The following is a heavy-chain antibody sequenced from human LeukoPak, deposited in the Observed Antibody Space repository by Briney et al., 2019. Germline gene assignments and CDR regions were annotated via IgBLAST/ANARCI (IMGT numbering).Heavy chain of an antibody. J-gene: IGHJ4*02. Sequence: GESLKISWKGSGYSFTSYWIGWVRQMPGKGLEWMGIIYPGDSDTRYGPSFQGQVTISAAKSLSTVYLQWSSLKASDTAMYYCARLRPGIAADGLDYWGQGTLVTVSS. V-gene: IGHV5-51*01. CDR1: GYSFTSYW. CDR2: IYPGDSDT. CDR3: ARLRPGIAADGLDY. D-gene: IGHD6-13*01.